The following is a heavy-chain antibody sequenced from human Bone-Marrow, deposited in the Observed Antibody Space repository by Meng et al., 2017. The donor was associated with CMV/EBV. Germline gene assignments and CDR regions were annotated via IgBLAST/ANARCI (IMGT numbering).Heavy chain of an antibody. D-gene: IGHD6-13*01. CDR3: ARELSASSSWDYYFDY. V-gene: IGHV4-61*01. CDR1: GGSVSSGSYY. Sequence: SETLSLTCTGSGGSVSSGSYYWSWIRPPPGKGLEWIGYIYYSGSTNYNPSLKSRVTLSVDTSKNQFSLKLSSVTAADTAVYYCARELSASSSWDYYFDYWGQGTLVTVSS. J-gene: IGHJ4*02. CDR2: IYYSGST.